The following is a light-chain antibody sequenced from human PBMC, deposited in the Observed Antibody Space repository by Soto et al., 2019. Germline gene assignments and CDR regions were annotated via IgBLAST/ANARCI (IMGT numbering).Light chain of an antibody. CDR1: QSISSW. J-gene: IGKJ3*01. CDR3: QQYNSYSRT. V-gene: IGKV1-5*03. CDR2: KAS. Sequence: DIQMTQSPSTLSASVGDRVTITCWASQSISSWLAWYQQKPGKAPKLLIYKASSSESGVPSRFSGSGSGTEFTLTISSLQPDDFATYYCQQYNSYSRTFGPGTKVDIK.